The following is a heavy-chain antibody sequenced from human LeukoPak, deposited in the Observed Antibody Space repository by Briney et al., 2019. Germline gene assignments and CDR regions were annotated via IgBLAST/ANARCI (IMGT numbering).Heavy chain of an antibody. CDR3: ARDLGISGWYAPPLGYFDY. CDR2: IYYSGST. J-gene: IGHJ4*02. V-gene: IGHV4-59*01. CDR1: GGSISSYY. D-gene: IGHD6-19*01. Sequence: SETLSLTCTVSGGSISSYYWSWLRQPPGKGLEWIGYIYYSGSTNYNPSLKSRVTISVDTSKNQFSLKLSSVTAADTAVYYCARDLGISGWYAPPLGYFDYWGQGTLLTVSS.